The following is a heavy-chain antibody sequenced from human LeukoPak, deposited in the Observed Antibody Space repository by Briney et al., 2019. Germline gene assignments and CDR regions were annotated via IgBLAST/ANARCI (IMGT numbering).Heavy chain of an antibody. CDR1: GFTFSSYA. D-gene: IGHD1-26*01. V-gene: IGHV3-23*01. CDR2: ISGSGGST. CDR3: APHRDGSYPFDY. Sequence: GGSLRLSCAASGFTFSSYAMSWVRQAPGKGLEWVSAISGSGGSTYYADSVKGRFTISRDNSKNTLYLQMNSLRDEDTAVYYCAPHRDGSYPFDYWGQGTLVTVSS. J-gene: IGHJ4*02.